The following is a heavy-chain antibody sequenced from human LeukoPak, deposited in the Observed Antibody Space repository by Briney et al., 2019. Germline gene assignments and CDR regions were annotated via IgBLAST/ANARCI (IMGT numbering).Heavy chain of an antibody. CDR2: IDSDTYGNTI. Sequence: GGSLRLSCAASGFTLSSYSMNWVRQAPGKGLEWLSYIDSDTYGNTIYYPHTVKGRFTISRDNAKNSLYLQMNSLRAEDTAVYYCARERRMVRGVKDYWGQGTLVTVSS. CDR3: ARERRMVRGVKDY. J-gene: IGHJ4*02. V-gene: IGHV3-48*01. D-gene: IGHD3-10*01. CDR1: GFTLSSYS.